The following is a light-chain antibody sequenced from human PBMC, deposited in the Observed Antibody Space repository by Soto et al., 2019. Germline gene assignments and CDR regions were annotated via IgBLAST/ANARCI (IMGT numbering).Light chain of an antibody. V-gene: IGLV1-47*01. CDR2: RND. CDR1: SSNIGSKY. Sequence: QSVLTQPPSASGTPGQRVTISCSGSSSNIGSKYVYWYQQLPGTAPKLLIYRNDQRPSGVPDRFSGSKSGTSASLAISGPRSEDEADYYCAAWDGSLSGWVFGGGTKLTVL. CDR3: AAWDGSLSGWV. J-gene: IGLJ3*02.